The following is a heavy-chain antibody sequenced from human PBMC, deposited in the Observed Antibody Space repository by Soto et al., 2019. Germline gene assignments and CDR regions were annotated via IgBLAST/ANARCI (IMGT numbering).Heavy chain of an antibody. CDR2: IWYDGSNK. D-gene: IGHD2-15*01. V-gene: IGHV3-33*01. CDR3: ARGHCSGGSCYSDYYYYGMDV. CDR1: GFTFRSYC. J-gene: IGHJ6*02. Sequence: PGGALRLSCAASGFTFRSYCMHWVRPAPGKGLEGGAVIWYDGSNKYYADSVKGRFTISRDNSKNTLYLQMNSLRAEDTAVYYCARGHCSGGSCYSDYYYYGMDVWGQGTTVTVSS.